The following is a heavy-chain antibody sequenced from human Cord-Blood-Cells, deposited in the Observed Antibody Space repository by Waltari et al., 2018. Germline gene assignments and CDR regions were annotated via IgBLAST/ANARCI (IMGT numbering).Heavy chain of an antibody. CDR1: GYSFTSYD. CDR2: MNPNRGNA. J-gene: IGHJ4*02. V-gene: IGHV1-8*01. Sequence: QVQLVQSGAEVKKPGASVKVSCKASGYSFTSYDINWVGQATGQGLEWRGWMNPNRGNAGDAQKFQGRVTMTRNTSISTAYMELSSLRSEDTAVYYCARAAAPYLDDYWGQGTLVTVSS. D-gene: IGHD2-2*01. CDR3: ARAAAPYLDDY.